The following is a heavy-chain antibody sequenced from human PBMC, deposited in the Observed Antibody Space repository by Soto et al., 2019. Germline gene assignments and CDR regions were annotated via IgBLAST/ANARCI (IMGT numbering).Heavy chain of an antibody. J-gene: IGHJ5*02. Sequence: NPSETLSLTCTVSGGSMSRYYWTWIRQPPGKGLEWIGNIHYTGSTNYNPSLKSRVTILLGTSTSQFSLKVSSVTAADTAVYYCARDLTISSTDGPLDPWGPGTLVTVSS. CDR1: GGSMSRYY. D-gene: IGHD1-1*01. CDR3: ARDLTISSTDGPLDP. V-gene: IGHV4-59*01. CDR2: IHYTGST.